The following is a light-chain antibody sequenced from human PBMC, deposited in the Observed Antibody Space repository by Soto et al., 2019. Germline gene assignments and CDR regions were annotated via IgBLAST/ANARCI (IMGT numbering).Light chain of an antibody. V-gene: IGLV2-23*01. Sequence: QSVLTQPASVSGSPGQSITISCTGTSSDVGGYNLVSWYQHHPGKAPKLIIYEANERPSGVSYRFSGSKSGNTASLTISGLKVEDEADYYCCSSGGSPTYVFGTGTKLTVL. CDR2: EAN. CDR1: SSDVGGYNL. J-gene: IGLJ1*01. CDR3: CSSGGSPTYV.